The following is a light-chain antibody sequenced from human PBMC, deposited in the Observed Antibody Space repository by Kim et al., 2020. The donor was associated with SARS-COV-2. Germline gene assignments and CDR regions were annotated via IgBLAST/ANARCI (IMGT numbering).Light chain of an antibody. CDR1: QSVSTY. V-gene: IGKV3-11*01. CDR2: DAS. CDR3: HHRSDWPLT. J-gene: IGKJ4*01. Sequence: EIVLTQSPATLSLSPGERATLSCRASQSVSTYLAWYQQKPGQAPRLLIYDASNRATGIPARFSGRGSGTDFTLTISSLEPEDFAVYYCHHRSDWPLTFGGGTKVDIK.